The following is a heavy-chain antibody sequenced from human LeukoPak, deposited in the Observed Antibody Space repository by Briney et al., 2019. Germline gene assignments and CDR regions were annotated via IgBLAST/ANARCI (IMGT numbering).Heavy chain of an antibody. CDR2: IYYSGST. D-gene: IGHD6-19*01. CDR1: GGSISSGGYY. Sequence: SETLSLTCTVSGGSISSGGYYWSWIRQPPGKGLEWIGYIYYSGSTNFNPSLKSRVTISVDTSKNQFSLKLSSVTAADTAVYYCARGGTVAGTGFDYWGQGTLVTVSS. J-gene: IGHJ4*02. CDR3: ARGGTVAGTGFDY. V-gene: IGHV4-61*08.